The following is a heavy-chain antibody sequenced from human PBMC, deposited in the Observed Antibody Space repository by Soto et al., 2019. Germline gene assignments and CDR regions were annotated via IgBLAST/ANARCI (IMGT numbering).Heavy chain of an antibody. CDR3: SKDPYSGLEFLCF. CDR2: ILGSGDIT. V-gene: IGHV3-23*01. D-gene: IGHD2-15*01. Sequence: EVQLLQSGGGLVQPGGSLRLSCVGSGFIFRNYAMTWVRQAPGKGLEWVSSILGSGDITYSADSVKGRFTVSRDNSNNPLYLQMNSLSGGDTGPYFCSKDPYSGLEFLCFWGHGGL. CDR1: GFIFRNYA. J-gene: IGHJ4*01.